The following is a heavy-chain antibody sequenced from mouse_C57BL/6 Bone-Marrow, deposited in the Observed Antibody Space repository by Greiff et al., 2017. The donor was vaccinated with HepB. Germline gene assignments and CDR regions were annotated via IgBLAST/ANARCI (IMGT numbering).Heavy chain of an antibody. V-gene: IGHV1-52*01. D-gene: IGHD1-1*01. Sequence: QVQLQQPGAELVRPGSSVKLSCKASGYTFTSYWMHWVKQRPIQGLEWIGNIDPSDSETHYNQKFKDKATLTVDKSSSTAYMQLSSLTSEDSAVYYCAREDYGSSYWHFDVWGTGTTVTVSS. J-gene: IGHJ1*03. CDR3: AREDYGSSYWHFDV. CDR2: IDPSDSET. CDR1: GYTFTSYW.